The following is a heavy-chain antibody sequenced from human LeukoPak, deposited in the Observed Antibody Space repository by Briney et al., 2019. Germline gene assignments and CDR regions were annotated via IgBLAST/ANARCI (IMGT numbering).Heavy chain of an antibody. V-gene: IGHV3-20*04. CDR1: GFTFGDYG. CDR3: ARESIAVAGDAEYFQH. Sequence: GGSLRLSCAASGFTFGDYGMNWVRQAPGKGLEWVSRINWSGGCTGYADSVKGRFTISRDNAKNSLYLQMKSLRAEDTALYYCARESIAVAGDAEYFQHWGQGTLVTVSS. D-gene: IGHD6-19*01. CDR2: INWSGGCT. J-gene: IGHJ1*01.